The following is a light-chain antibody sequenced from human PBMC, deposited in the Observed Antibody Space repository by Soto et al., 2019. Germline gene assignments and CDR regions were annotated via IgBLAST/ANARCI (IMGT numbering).Light chain of an antibody. CDR2: KAS. V-gene: IGKV1-5*03. Sequence: DIHMTQSPSTLSRSVWDRVTITCRASQTISSWLAWYQQKPGKAPKLLIYKASTLKSGVPSRFSGSGSGAEFTLTISSLQPDDFATHYCQQYNTYSRTFGQATKVDIK. J-gene: IGKJ1*01. CDR3: QQYNTYSRT. CDR1: QTISSW.